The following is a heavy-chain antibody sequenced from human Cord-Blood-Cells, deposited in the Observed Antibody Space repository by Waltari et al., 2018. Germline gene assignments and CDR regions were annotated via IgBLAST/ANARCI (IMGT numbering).Heavy chain of an antibody. CDR2: TRNKANSYTT. CDR1: GFTFSDHY. CDR3: ARAGSYYAY. D-gene: IGHD1-26*01. Sequence: EVQLVESGGGLVQPGGSLRPSCAASGFTFSDHYMDWVRQAPGKGLEWVGRTRNKANSYTTEYAASVKGRFTISRDDSKNSLYLQMNSLKTEDTAVYYCARAGSYYAYWGQGTLVTVSS. V-gene: IGHV3-72*01. J-gene: IGHJ4*02.